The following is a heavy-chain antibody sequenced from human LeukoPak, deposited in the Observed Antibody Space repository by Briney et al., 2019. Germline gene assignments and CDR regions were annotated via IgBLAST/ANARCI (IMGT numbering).Heavy chain of an antibody. J-gene: IGHJ4*02. V-gene: IGHV4-38-2*01. CDR3: ARNLHDYGDYAVEPYYFDY. Sequence: SETLSLTCAVYGGSFSGYYWGWIRQPPGKGLEWIGSIYHSGSTYYNPSLKSRVTISVDTSKNQFSLKLSSVTAADTAVYYCARNLHDYGDYAVEPYYFDYWGQGTLVTVSS. CDR1: GGSFSGYY. CDR2: IYHSGST. D-gene: IGHD4-17*01.